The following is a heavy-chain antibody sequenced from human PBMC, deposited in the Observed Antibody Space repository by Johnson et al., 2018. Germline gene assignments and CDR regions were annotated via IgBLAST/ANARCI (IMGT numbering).Heavy chain of an antibody. J-gene: IGHJ6*03. CDR2: ISYDGSNK. Sequence: VQLVESGGGVVQPGRSLRLSCAASGFTFSNYAMHWVRQAPGKGLEWVAVISYDGSNKYYADSVEGRFTISRDNSKNTLYLQMNSLRAEDTAVYYCAKEAGQQLQYCYYYMDVWGKGTTVTVSS. CDR1: GFTFSNYA. D-gene: IGHD6-13*01. V-gene: IGHV3-30*18. CDR3: AKEAGQQLQYCYYYMDV.